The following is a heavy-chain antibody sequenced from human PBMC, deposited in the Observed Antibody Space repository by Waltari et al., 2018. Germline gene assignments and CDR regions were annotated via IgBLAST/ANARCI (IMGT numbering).Heavy chain of an antibody. D-gene: IGHD6-13*01. V-gene: IGHV3-33*08. CDR3: ARDRPVYSSSWSPPRAFDI. J-gene: IGHJ3*02. Sequence: QVQLVESGGGVVQPGRSLRLSCAAHGFTSSRYGMTWVRQAPGRGLEWVAVIWYDGSNKYYADSVKGRFTISRDNSKNTLYLQMNSLRAEDTAVYYCARDRPVYSSSWSPPRAFDIWGQGTMVTVSS. CDR2: IWYDGSNK. CDR1: GFTSSRYG.